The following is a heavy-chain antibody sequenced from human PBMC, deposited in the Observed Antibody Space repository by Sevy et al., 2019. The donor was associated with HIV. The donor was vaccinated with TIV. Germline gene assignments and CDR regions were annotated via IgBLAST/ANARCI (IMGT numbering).Heavy chain of an antibody. CDR3: ARDLNDYNNYMYSFDY. CDR1: GFTFSSYW. D-gene: IGHD4-4*01. J-gene: IGHJ4*02. Sequence: GGSLRLSCAASGFTFSSYWMSWVRQAPGKGLEWVANIKQDGSEKYYVDSVKGRFTISRDNAKNSLYLQMNSLRADDTAVYYCARDLNDYNNYMYSFDYWGQGTLVTVSS. CDR2: IKQDGSEK. V-gene: IGHV3-7*01.